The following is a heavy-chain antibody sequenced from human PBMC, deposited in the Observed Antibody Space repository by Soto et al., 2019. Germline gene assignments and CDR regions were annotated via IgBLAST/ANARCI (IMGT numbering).Heavy chain of an antibody. Sequence: SETLGLPCSVSGDSIAANGCYWGFIRQPPGKGLQWIGNVYSTGSTFSHPSLTSRVFISVDTSKNKFSLRLTSVTAADTAVYYCARSHYTYGLLIDYWGPGIMVTVSS. V-gene: IGHV4-39*01. CDR3: ARSHYTYGLLIDY. D-gene: IGHD2-8*01. J-gene: IGHJ4*02. CDR2: VYSTGST. CDR1: GDSIAANGCY.